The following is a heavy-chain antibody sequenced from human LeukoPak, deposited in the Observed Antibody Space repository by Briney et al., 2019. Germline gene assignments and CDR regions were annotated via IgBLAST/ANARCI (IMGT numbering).Heavy chain of an antibody. CDR2: IYYSGST. V-gene: IGHV4-59*01. CDR3: ASGNRGYSYGYPDY. D-gene: IGHD5-18*01. Sequence: SETLSLTCTVSGGSISSYYWSWIRQPPGKGLEWIGYIYYSGSTNYNPSLKSRVTISVDTSKNQFSLKLSSVTAADTAVYYCASGNRGYSYGYPDYWGQGTLVTLSS. CDR1: GGSISSYY. J-gene: IGHJ4*02.